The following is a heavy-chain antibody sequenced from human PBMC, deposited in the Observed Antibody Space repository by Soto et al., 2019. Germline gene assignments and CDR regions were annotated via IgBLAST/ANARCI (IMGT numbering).Heavy chain of an antibody. V-gene: IGHV1-69*01. Sequence: QVQLVQSGAEVKKPGSSVKVSCKASGGIFNTYALSWVRQAPGQGLEWMGGIIPIFGTANYAKKFQGSVTITADESTNTTYMELSSLRSDDTAVYYCTRGTGMSHSWYADSWGQGTRVTVSS. CDR2: IIPIFGTA. D-gene: IGHD6-13*01. J-gene: IGHJ5*02. CDR1: GGIFNTYA. CDR3: TRGTGMSHSWYADS.